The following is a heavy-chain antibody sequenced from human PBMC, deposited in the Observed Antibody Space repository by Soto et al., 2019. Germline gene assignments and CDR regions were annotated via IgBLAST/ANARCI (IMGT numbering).Heavy chain of an antibody. CDR3: ARSRYCSSTSCYTRWYFDL. J-gene: IGHJ2*01. D-gene: IGHD2-2*02. V-gene: IGHV1-69*06. Sequence: QVQLVQSGAEVKKPGSSVKVSCKASGGTFSSYAISWVRQAPGQGLEWMGGIIPIFGTANYAQKFQGRVTITADKSTSTAYMELSSLRSEDTAVYYCARSRYCSSTSCYTRWYFDLWGRCTLVTVSS. CDR2: IIPIFGTA. CDR1: GGTFSSYA.